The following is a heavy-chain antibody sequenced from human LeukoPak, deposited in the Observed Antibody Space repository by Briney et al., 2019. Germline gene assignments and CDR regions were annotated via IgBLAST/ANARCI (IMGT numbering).Heavy chain of an antibody. D-gene: IGHD6-19*01. V-gene: IGHV4-34*12. CDR2: MFHSGST. CDR3: ARQMRSSGWYPDY. Sequence: SETLSLTCALHGGSFSAYYWSWIRQPPGKGLEWIGSMFHSGSTYYNPSLRSRVTISVDTSKNQLSLRLSSVTAADTAVYYCARQMRSSGWYPDYRGQGTLVTVSP. J-gene: IGHJ4*02. CDR1: GGSFSAYY.